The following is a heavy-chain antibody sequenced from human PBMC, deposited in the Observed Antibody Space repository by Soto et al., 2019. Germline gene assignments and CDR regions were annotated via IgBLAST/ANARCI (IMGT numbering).Heavy chain of an antibody. J-gene: IGHJ4*02. CDR2: IYSGETT. CDR3: TRDVRGSGRLSLFEY. CDR1: GFTFSSYA. D-gene: IGHD2-21*02. V-gene: IGHV3-53*01. Sequence: PGGSLRLSCAASGFTFSSYAMHWVRQTPGKGLEWVASIYSGETTYYADSVRGRFTISSDKSKNTLYFQLSSLRIEDTAVYYCTRDVRGSGRLSLFEYWGQGVLVTVSS.